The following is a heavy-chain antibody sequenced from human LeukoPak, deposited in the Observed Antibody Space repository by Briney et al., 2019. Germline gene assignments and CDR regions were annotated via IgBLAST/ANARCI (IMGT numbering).Heavy chain of an antibody. CDR1: GFTFSSYW. J-gene: IGHJ2*01. CDR2: IKQDGSEK. D-gene: IGHD2-2*02. V-gene: IGHV3-7*01. CDR3: ARAPRLYCSSTSCYTPYWYFDL. Sequence: GGSLRLSCAASGFTFSSYWMSWVRQAPGKGLEWVANIKQDGSEKYYVDPVKGRFTISRDNAKNSLYLQMNSLRAEDTAVYYCARAPRLYCSSTSCYTPYWYFDLWGRGTLVTVSS.